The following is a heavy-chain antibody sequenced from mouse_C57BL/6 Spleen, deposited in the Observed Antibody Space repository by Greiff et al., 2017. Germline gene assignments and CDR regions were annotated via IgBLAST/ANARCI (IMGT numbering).Heavy chain of an antibody. J-gene: IGHJ4*01. CDR3: ARWEGRQLYAMDY. D-gene: IGHD3-2*01. V-gene: IGHV1-69*01. CDR2: IDPSDSYT. Sequence: VQLQQSGAELVMPGASVKLSCKASGYTFTSYWMHWVKQRPGQGLEWIGEIDPSDSYTNYNQKFKGKSTLTVDKSSSTAYMQLSSLTSEDSAVYYCARWEGRQLYAMDYWGQGTSVTVSS. CDR1: GYTFTSYW.